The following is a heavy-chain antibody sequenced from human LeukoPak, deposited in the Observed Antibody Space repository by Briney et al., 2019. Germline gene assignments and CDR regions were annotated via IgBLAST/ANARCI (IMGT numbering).Heavy chain of an antibody. CDR2: IRYDGSNK. V-gene: IGHV3-30*02. J-gene: IGHJ5*02. CDR1: GFTFSSYW. D-gene: IGHD3-10*01. CDR3: AKDTGLLWFGDP. Sequence: GGSLRLSCAASGFTFSSYWMSWVRQAPGKGLEWVAFIRYDGSNKYYADSVKGRFTISRDNSKNTLYLQMNSLRAEDTAVYYCAKDTGLLWFGDPWGQGTLVTVSS.